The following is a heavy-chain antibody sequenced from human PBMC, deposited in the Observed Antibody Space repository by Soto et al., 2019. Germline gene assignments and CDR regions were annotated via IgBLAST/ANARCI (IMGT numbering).Heavy chain of an antibody. Sequence: GGSLRLSCSASGFTFSSYGMHGFRQAPGKGLEWGSFIRYDGSKIYYADSVKGRFTISRDDSKNSLYLQMNSLRAEDTAVYYCARGRELLDYWGQGTLVTVSS. CDR2: IRYDGSKI. CDR3: ARGRELLDY. CDR1: GFTFSSYG. V-gene: IGHV3-30*02. J-gene: IGHJ4*02. D-gene: IGHD1-26*01.